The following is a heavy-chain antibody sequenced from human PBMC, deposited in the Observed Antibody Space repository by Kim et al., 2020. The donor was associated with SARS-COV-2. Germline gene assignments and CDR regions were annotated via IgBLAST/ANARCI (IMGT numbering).Heavy chain of an antibody. D-gene: IGHD4-17*01. CDR3: AKDYYGDYGIYFDY. CDR2: ISGSGGST. V-gene: IGHV3-23*01. J-gene: IGHJ4*02. Sequence: GGSLRLSCAASGFSFSSYAMSWVRQAPGKGLEWVSAISGSGGSTYYADSVKGRFTISRDNSKNTLYLQMNSLRAEDTAVYYCAKDYYGDYGIYFDYWGQGTLVTVSS. CDR1: GFSFSSYA.